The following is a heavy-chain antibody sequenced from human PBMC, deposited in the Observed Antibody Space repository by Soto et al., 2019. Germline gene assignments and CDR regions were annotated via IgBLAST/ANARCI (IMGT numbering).Heavy chain of an antibody. J-gene: IGHJ6*02. CDR1: GFTFTSSA. D-gene: IGHD3-22*01. CDR3: ASVGRVRGHYYGMDV. CDR2: IVVGSGNT. V-gene: IGHV1-58*01. Sequence: GASVKVSCKASGFTFTSSAVQWVRQARGQRLEWIGWIVVGSGNTNYAQKFQERVTITRDMSTGTAYMELSGLRSEDTAVYYCASVGRVRGHYYGMDVWGQGTTVTVSS.